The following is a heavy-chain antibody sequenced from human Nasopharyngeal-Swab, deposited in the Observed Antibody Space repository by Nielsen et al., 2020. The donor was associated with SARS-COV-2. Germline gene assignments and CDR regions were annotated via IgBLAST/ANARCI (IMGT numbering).Heavy chain of an antibody. J-gene: IGHJ3*02. CDR2: INPSGGSA. Sequence: ASVKVSCKASGYTFTSYYMHWVRQAPGQGLEWMGIINPSGGSASYAQKFQGRVTMTRDTSTSTVYMELSSLGSEDTAVYYCARDRGVNDYVWGSYRKSDAFDIWGQGTMVTVSS. CDR3: ARDRGVNDYVWGSYRKSDAFDI. D-gene: IGHD3-16*02. CDR1: GYTFTSYY. V-gene: IGHV1-46*01.